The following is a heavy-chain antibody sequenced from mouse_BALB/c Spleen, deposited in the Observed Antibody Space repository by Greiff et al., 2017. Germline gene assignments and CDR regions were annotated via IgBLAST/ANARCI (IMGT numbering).Heavy chain of an antibody. D-gene: IGHD4-1*01. CDR1: GFTFSSYA. CDR3: ARNWDDAMDY. J-gene: IGHJ4*01. Sequence: QVVESGGGLVKPGGSLKLSCAASGFTFSSYAMSSVRQTPEKRLEWVATISSGGSYTYYPDSVKGRFTISRDNAKNTLYLQMSSLRSEDTAMYYCARNWDDAMDYWGQGTSVTVSS. CDR2: ISSGGSYT. V-gene: IGHV5-9-3*01.